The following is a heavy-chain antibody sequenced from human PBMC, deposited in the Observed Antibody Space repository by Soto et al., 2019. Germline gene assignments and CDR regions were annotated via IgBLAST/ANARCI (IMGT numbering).Heavy chain of an antibody. CDR3: AHRRGAAASYYYYYMDV. D-gene: IGHD6-13*01. J-gene: IGHJ6*03. CDR2: IYWDDDK. CDR1: GFSLSTSGVG. Sequence: GSGPTLVNPTQTLTLTCTFSGFSLSTSGVGVGWIRQPPGKALEWLALIYWDDDKRYSPSLKSRLTITKDTSKNQVVLTMTNMDPVDTATYYCAHRRGAAASYYYYYMDVWGKGTTVTVSS. V-gene: IGHV2-5*02.